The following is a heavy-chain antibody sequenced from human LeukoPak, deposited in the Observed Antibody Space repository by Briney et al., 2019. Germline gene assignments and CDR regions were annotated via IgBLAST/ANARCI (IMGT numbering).Heavy chain of an antibody. CDR2: ISLTGLT. CDR3: SRENGAFSPFGY. J-gene: IGHJ4*02. V-gene: IGHV4-4*02. D-gene: IGHD2-8*01. CDR1: GGSISNTNW. Sequence: SETLSLTCGVSGGSISNTNWWSWVHQPPGQGLEWIGEISLTGLTHYNPSLESRVTVSLDKSKNQLSLNLTSVTAADTAVYYCSRENGAFSPFGYWGQGTLVTVLS.